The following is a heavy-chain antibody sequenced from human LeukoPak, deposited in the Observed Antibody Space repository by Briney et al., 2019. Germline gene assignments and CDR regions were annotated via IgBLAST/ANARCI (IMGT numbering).Heavy chain of an antibody. V-gene: IGHV1-8*03. CDR1: VYTFTSYD. D-gene: IGHD3-3*01. CDR3: ARGDYHDFWSGYYGGDYYYYYYMDV. CDR2: MNPNSGNT. Sequence: ASVKVSCKASVYTFTSYDINWVRQATGQGLEWVGWMNPNSGNTGNAQKFQGRVSITRTTSISTAYMELSSLRSEDTAVYYCARGDYHDFWSGYYGGDYYYYYYMDVWGKGTTVTVSS. J-gene: IGHJ6*03.